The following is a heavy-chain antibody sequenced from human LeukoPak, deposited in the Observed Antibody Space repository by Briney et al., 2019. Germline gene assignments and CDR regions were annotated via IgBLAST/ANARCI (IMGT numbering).Heavy chain of an antibody. CDR2: ISGSGGRI. Sequence: GGSLRLSCAAPGFTFSSYAINWVRQAPGKGLEWVSSISGSGGRIYYADSVKGRFTISRDNSENTLYLQMNSLRAEDTAVYHCAKRDRTVTHAFDIWGQGTMVTVSS. CDR1: GFTFSSYA. V-gene: IGHV3-23*01. D-gene: IGHD4-17*01. CDR3: AKRDRTVTHAFDI. J-gene: IGHJ3*02.